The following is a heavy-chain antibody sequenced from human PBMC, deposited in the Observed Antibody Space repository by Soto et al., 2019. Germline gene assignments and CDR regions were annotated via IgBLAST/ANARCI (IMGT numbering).Heavy chain of an antibody. CDR1: GFTFSSYW. Sequence: EVQLVESGGGLVQPGGSLRLSCAASGFTFSSYWMHWVRQAPGKGLVWVSRIKSDGSGTSYADSVKGRLTISRDNAKNTLYLQMNRLRGEDTAVYYCARGDGDYYDGNGYLGRHWGQGTLVTVSP. J-gene: IGHJ4*02. CDR2: IKSDGSGT. D-gene: IGHD3-22*01. V-gene: IGHV3-74*01. CDR3: ARGDGDYYDGNGYLGRH.